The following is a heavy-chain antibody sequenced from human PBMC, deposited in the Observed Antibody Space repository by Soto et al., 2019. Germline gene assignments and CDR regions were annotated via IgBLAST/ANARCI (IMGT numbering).Heavy chain of an antibody. V-gene: IGHV1-18*01. CDR3: ARDVAARLANWFDP. J-gene: IGHJ5*02. Sequence: GPSVKVSCKSSGYTFTSYGISWVRQAPGQGLEWMGWISAYNGNTNYAQKLQGRVTMTTDTSTSTAYMELRSLRSDDKAVYYCARDVAARLANWFDPWGQGTLVTVSS. D-gene: IGHD6-6*01. CDR1: GYTFTSYG. CDR2: ISAYNGNT.